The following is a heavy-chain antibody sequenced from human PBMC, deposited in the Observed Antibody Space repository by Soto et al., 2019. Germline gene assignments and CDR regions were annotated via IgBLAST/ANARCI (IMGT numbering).Heavy chain of an antibody. J-gene: IGHJ5*02. V-gene: IGHV3-23*01. D-gene: IGHD6-6*01. CDR3: ATTMRLAAPLKYNWLDP. CDR2: ISGSGGST. Sequence: QPAVSLRLSCAASGFTFSSYAMSWVRQAPGKGLEWVSAISGSGGSTYYADSVKGRFTISRDNSKNTLYLQMNSLRAEDTAVYYCATTMRLAAPLKYNWLDPWGQGTMVTVSS. CDR1: GFTFSSYA.